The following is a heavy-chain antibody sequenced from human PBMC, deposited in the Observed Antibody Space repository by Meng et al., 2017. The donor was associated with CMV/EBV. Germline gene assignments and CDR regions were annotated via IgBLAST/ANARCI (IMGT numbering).Heavy chain of an antibody. D-gene: IGHD2-2*02. CDR1: GGSTSSSSYY. CDR2: IYYSGST. Sequence: SETLSLTCTVSGGSTSSSSYYWGWFRQPPGKGLEWIGSIYYSGSTYYNPSLKSRVTISVDTSKNQFSLKLGSVTAADTAVYYCARGGRYCSSTSCYTGIYYGMDVWGQGTTVTVSS. J-gene: IGHJ6*02. CDR3: ARGGRYCSSTSCYTGIYYGMDV. V-gene: IGHV4-39*01.